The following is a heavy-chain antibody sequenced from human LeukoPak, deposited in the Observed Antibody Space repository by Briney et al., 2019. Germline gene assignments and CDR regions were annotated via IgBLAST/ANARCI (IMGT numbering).Heavy chain of an antibody. CDR2: IYHSGST. Sequence: PSETLSLTCTVSGGSISSGGYYWSWIRQPPGKGLEWIGYIYHSGSTYYNPSLKSRVTISVDRSKNQFSLKLRSVTAADTAVYYCARFIVGGPNHFDYWGQGTLVTVSS. CDR3: ARFIVGGPNHFDY. J-gene: IGHJ4*02. V-gene: IGHV4-30-2*01. D-gene: IGHD1-26*01. CDR1: GGSISSGGYY.